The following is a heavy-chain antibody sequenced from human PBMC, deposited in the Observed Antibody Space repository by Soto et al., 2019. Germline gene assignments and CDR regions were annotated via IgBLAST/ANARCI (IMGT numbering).Heavy chain of an antibody. V-gene: IGHV4-59*01. J-gene: IGHJ6*03. CDR2: IYYSGST. CDR1: GGSISSYY. D-gene: IGHD5-12*01. Sequence: SETLSLTCTVSGGSISSYYWSWIRQPPGKGLEWIGYIYYSGSTNYNPSLKSRVTISVDTSKSQFSLKLSSVTAADTAVYYCARSGASGYDYPEDYYYYYYMDVWGKGTTVTVSS. CDR3: ARSGASGYDYPEDYYYYYYMDV.